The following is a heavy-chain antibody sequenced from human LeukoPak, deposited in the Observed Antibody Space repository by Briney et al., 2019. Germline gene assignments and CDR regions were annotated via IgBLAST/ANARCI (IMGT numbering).Heavy chain of an antibody. D-gene: IGHD1-26*01. J-gene: IGHJ6*02. CDR2: INSDGSST. CDR3: ARGRELSTWYYYGMDV. V-gene: IGHV3-74*01. Sequence: GRSLRLSCAASGFTFSSYWMHWVRQAPGKGLVWVSRINSDGSSTSYADSVKGRFTISRDNAKNTLYLQMNSLRAEDTAVYYCARGRELSTWYYYGMDVWGQGTTVTVSS. CDR1: GFTFSSYW.